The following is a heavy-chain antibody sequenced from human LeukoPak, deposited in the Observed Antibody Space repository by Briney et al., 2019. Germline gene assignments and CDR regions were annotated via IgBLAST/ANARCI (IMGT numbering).Heavy chain of an antibody. CDR3: TRDLVVGAESAAFDY. J-gene: IGHJ4*02. D-gene: IGHD1-26*01. CDR1: GFTFSSYA. CDR2: IRSKAYGGTT. Sequence: GGSLRLSCAASGFTFSSYAMSWVRQAPGKGLEWVGFIRSKAYGGTTEYAASVKGRFTISRDDSKSIAYLQMNSLKTEDTAVYYCTRDLVVGAESAAFDYWGQGTLVTVSS. V-gene: IGHV3-49*04.